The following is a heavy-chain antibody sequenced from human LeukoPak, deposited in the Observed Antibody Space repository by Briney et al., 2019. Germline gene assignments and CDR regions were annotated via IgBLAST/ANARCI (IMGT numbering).Heavy chain of an antibody. D-gene: IGHD2-15*01. V-gene: IGHV3-23*01. CDR1: GFTFSSYA. J-gene: IGHJ4*02. CDR3: AKTHTPLPYPYYFDY. CDR2: ISGSGGST. Sequence: PGGSLRLSCAASGFTFSSYAMSWVRQAPGKGLEWVSAISGSGGSTYYADSVKGRFTISRDNSKNTLYLQMNSLRAEDTAVYYCAKTHTPLPYPYYFDYWGQGTLVTVSS.